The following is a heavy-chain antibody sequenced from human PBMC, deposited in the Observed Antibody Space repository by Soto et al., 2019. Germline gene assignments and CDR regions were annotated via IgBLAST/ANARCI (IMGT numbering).Heavy chain of an antibody. CDR3: ATVGHIVVVNAIPVGVDV. J-gene: IGHJ6*02. CDR2: ISSSSSYI. CDR1: GFTFSSYS. Sequence: GGSLRLSCAASGFTFSSYSMNWVRQAPGKGLEWVSSISSSSSYIYYADSVKGRFTISRDNAKNSLYLQMNSLRAEDTAVYYCATVGHIVVVNAIPVGVDVWGQGTTVTVS. D-gene: IGHD2-21*01. V-gene: IGHV3-21*01.